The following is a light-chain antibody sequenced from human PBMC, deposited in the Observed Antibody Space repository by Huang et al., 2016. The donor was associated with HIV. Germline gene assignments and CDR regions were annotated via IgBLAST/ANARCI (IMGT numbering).Light chain of an antibody. CDR2: DAS. CDR1: QGISSA. J-gene: IGKJ4*01. V-gene: IGKV1D-13*01. Sequence: AIQLTQSPPSLSASVGDRVTITCRASQGISSALAWYQQKPGKPPKLLIYDASSLEGGVPSRFSGSGSGTDFTLTISSLQPEDFATYYCQQFNNYPLTFGGGTKVEIK. CDR3: QQFNNYPLT.